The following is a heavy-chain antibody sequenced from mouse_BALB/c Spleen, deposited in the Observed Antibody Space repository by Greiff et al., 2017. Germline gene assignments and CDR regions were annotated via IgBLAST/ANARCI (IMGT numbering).Heavy chain of an antibody. CDR3: AYGYLAWFAY. CDR2: ISYSGST. D-gene: IGHD2-2*01. V-gene: IGHV3-2*02. Sequence: EVKLVESGPGLVKPSQSLSLTCTVTGYSITSDYAWNWIRQFPGNKLEWMGYISYSGSTSYNPSLKSRISITRDTSKNQFFLQLNSVTTEDTATYYCAYGYLAWFAYWGQGTLVTVSA. J-gene: IGHJ3*01. CDR1: GYSITSDYA.